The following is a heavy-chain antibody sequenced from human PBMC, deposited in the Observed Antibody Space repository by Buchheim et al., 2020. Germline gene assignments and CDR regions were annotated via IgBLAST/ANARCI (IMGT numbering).Heavy chain of an antibody. CDR1: GFTFSSYG. V-gene: IGHV3-30*18. CDR2: ISYDGSNK. J-gene: IGHJ6*04. CDR3: AKGNWGYCSGGSCYSYGMDV. Sequence: QVQLVESGGGVVQPGRSLRLSCAASGFTFSSYGMHWVRQAPGKGLEWVAVISYDGSNKYYAVSVKGRFTISRDNSKNTLYLQMNSLRAEDTAVYYCAKGNWGYCSGGSCYSYGMDVWGKGTT. D-gene: IGHD2-15*01.